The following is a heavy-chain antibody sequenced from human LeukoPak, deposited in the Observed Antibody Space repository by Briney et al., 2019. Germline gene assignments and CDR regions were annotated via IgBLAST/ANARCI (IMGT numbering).Heavy chain of an antibody. J-gene: IGHJ4*02. CDR1: GFSFNESY. Sequence: GGSLRLSCAASGFSFNESYMTWIRQAPGKGLEWVAYISGRSYSMYYADSVKGRFNVSRDNSLNSLYLHMSSLRADDTAVYYCVRGKRRFDYWGQGTLVTVSS. V-gene: IGHV3-11*01. CDR3: VRGKRRFDY. CDR2: ISGRSYSM.